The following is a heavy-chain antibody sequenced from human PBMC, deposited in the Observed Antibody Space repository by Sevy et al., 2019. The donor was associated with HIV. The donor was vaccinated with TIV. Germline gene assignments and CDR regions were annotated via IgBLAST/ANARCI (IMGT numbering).Heavy chain of an antibody. D-gene: IGHD6-6*01. CDR3: AKDRTPYSSSSIAWFDP. Sequence: GGSLRLSCAASGFTFSSYGMHWVRQAPGKGLEWVAVISYDGSNKYYADSVKGRFTISRDNSKNTPYLQMNSLRAEDTAVYYCAKDRTPYSSSSIAWFDPWGQGTLVTVSS. J-gene: IGHJ5*02. CDR1: GFTFSSYG. V-gene: IGHV3-30*18. CDR2: ISYDGSNK.